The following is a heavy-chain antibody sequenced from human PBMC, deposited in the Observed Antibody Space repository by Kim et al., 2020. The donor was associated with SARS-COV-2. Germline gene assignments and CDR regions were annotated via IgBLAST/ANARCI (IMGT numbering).Heavy chain of an antibody. CDR1: GGSISSSNW. D-gene: IGHD6-13*01. CDR3: ARDNMYSSSWYFTDRASNLFCYYGMDG. Sequence: SETLSLTCAVSGGSISSSNWWNWVRQPPGKGLEWIGDIYHSGSTNYNPSLKSRVTISVDKSKNQFSLKLSSVTAADTAVYYCARDNMYSSSWYFTDRASNLFCYYGMDGWGQGTTVIVS. J-gene: IGHJ6*02. V-gene: IGHV4-4*02. CDR2: IYHSGST.